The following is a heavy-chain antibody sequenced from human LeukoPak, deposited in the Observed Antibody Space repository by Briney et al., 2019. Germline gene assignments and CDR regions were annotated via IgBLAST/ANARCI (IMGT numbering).Heavy chain of an antibody. Sequence: GGSLRLSCAASGFTFDDYAMRWIRQAPGKGLEWVSGISWNSGSIGYADSVKGRFTISRDNAKNSLYLQMNSLRAEDTALYYCAKDIQGIAVAPWYFDLWGRGTLVTVSS. V-gene: IGHV3-9*01. CDR2: ISWNSGSI. CDR1: GFTFDDYA. D-gene: IGHD6-19*01. CDR3: AKDIQGIAVAPWYFDL. J-gene: IGHJ2*01.